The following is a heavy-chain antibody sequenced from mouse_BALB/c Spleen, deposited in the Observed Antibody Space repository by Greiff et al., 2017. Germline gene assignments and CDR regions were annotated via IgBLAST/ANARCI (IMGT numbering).Heavy chain of an antibody. CDR2: ISYSGST. J-gene: IGHJ4*01. Sequence: EVKLEESGPGLVKPSQSLSLTCTVTGYSITSDYAWNWIRQFPGNKLEWMGYISYSGSTSYNPSLKSRISITRDTSKNQFFLQLNSVTTEDTATYYCARKGYGLYAMDYWGQGTSVTVSS. V-gene: IGHV3-2*02. CDR1: GYSITSDYA. D-gene: IGHD2-10*02. CDR3: ARKGYGLYAMDY.